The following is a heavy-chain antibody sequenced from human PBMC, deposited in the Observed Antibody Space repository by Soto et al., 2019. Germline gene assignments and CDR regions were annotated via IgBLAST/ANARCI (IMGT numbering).Heavy chain of an antibody. CDR3: ARGHSGRAATSFFDY. Sequence: SETLSLTCTVSGGSISSSSYFWGWLRQPPGQGLEWIVSIYSSGSTYYNPSLESRVTISVDTSKNQFSLNLNSVTAADTSLYFCARGHSGRAATSFFDYWGQGAQVTVSS. D-gene: IGHD6-25*01. CDR1: GGSISSSSYF. J-gene: IGHJ4*02. CDR2: IYSSGST. V-gene: IGHV4-39*01.